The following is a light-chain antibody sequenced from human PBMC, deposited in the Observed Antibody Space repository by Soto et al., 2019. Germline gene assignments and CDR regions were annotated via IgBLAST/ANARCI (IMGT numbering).Light chain of an antibody. CDR1: QSLGSSY. V-gene: IGKV3-20*01. CDR2: GSS. J-gene: IGKJ1*01. Sequence: EIVLTQSPGTLSLSPGERATLSCRASQSLGSSYLAWYQQIPGQTPTLLIYGSSSRATGTPDRCSGSGSGTYFTLTISRLAPEYFALYYCQHYGSPPRTFGQGTKVEIK. CDR3: QHYGSPPRT.